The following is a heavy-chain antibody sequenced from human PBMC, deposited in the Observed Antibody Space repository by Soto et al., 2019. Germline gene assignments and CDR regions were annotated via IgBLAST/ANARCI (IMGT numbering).Heavy chain of an antibody. D-gene: IGHD3-10*01. J-gene: IGHJ6*02. CDR1: GLTFRSYS. Sequence: EVQLVESGGGLVQRGGSLRPSLAASGLTFRSYSINGVRQAPGKGRGWVSYISSSGSTIYYADSVKGRFTISRDNAKNSLYLQMNSLRAEDTAVYYCAFGEESRYYYYGMDVWGQGTTVTVSS. CDR2: ISSSGSTI. CDR3: AFGEESRYYYYGMDV. V-gene: IGHV3-48*01.